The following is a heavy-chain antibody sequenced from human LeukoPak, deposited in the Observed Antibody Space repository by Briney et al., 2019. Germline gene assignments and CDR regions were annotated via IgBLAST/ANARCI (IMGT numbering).Heavy chain of an antibody. CDR1: GFTFSSYS. Sequence: PGGSLRLSCAASGFTFSSYSMNWVRQAPGKGLEWVSSISSSSSYIYYADSVKGRFTISRDNAKNSLYPQMNSLRAEDTAVYYCARVSGDYDSSGYYTATFDPWGQGTLVTVSS. CDR3: ARVSGDYDSSGYYTATFDP. D-gene: IGHD3-22*01. CDR2: ISSSSSYI. J-gene: IGHJ5*02. V-gene: IGHV3-21*01.